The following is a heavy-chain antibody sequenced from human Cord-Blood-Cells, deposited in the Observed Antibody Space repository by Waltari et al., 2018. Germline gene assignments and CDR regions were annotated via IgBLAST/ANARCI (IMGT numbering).Heavy chain of an antibody. Sequence: QVQLVQSGAEVKKPGASVKVSCKASGFTFTGYYMHWVRPAPGQGLEWMGWINPNSGGTNYAQKFQGWVTMTRDTSISTAYMELSRLRSDDTAVYYCARSFRNSSSSAFDIWGQRTMVTVSS. J-gene: IGHJ3*02. CDR3: ARSFRNSSSSAFDI. CDR2: INPNSGGT. V-gene: IGHV1-2*04. D-gene: IGHD6-6*01. CDR1: GFTFTGYY.